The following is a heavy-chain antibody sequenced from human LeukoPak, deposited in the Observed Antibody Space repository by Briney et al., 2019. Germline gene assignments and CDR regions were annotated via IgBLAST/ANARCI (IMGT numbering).Heavy chain of an antibody. Sequence: ASVKVSCKASGYTFTSYGISWVRQAPGQGLEWMGWISAYNGNTNYAQKLQGRVTMTTDTSTSTAYMELRSLRSDDTAVYYCAREGDYVWGSYRLPLDYCGQGTLVTVSS. CDR2: ISAYNGNT. CDR3: AREGDYVWGSYRLPLDY. CDR1: GYTFTSYG. V-gene: IGHV1-18*01. D-gene: IGHD3-16*02. J-gene: IGHJ4*02.